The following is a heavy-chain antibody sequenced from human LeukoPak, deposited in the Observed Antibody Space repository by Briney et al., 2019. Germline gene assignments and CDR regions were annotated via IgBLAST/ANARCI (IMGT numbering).Heavy chain of an antibody. CDR2: ISYDGSNK. CDR3: AKDAGYCTNGVCYTPFDY. CDR1: GFTFSSYG. Sequence: HAGGSLRLSCAASGFTFSSYGMHWVRQAPGKGLEWVAVISYDGSNKYYADSVKGRFTISRDNSKNTLYLQMNSLRAEDTAVYYCAKDAGYCTNGVCYTPFDYWGQGTLVTVSS. D-gene: IGHD2-8*01. J-gene: IGHJ4*02. V-gene: IGHV3-30*18.